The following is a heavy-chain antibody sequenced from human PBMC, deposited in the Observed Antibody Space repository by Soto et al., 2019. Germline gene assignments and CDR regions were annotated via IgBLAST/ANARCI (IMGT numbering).Heavy chain of an antibody. D-gene: IGHD6-19*01. CDR1: GGSFSGYY. J-gene: IGHJ4*02. Sequence: SETLSLTCAVYGGSFSGYYWSWIRQPPGKGLEWIGEINHSGSTNYNPSLKSRVTISVDTSKNQFSLKLSSVTAADTAVYYCARRYNSSGRYVDYWGQGTLVTVSS. V-gene: IGHV4-34*01. CDR3: ARRYNSSGRYVDY. CDR2: INHSGST.